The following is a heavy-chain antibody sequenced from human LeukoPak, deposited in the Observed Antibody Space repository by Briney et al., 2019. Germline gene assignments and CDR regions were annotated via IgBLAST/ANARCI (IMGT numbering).Heavy chain of an antibody. CDR2: INHSGST. CDR3: ARHSISSSWYIAFDI. J-gene: IGHJ3*02. CDR1: GGSFSGYY. Sequence: PSETLSLTCAVYGGSFSGYYWTWIRQSPGKGLEWIGEINHSGSTNYNPSLKSRVTISVDTSKNQFSLKLSSVTAADTAVYYCARHSISSSWYIAFDIWGQGTMVTVSS. V-gene: IGHV4-34*01. D-gene: IGHD6-13*01.